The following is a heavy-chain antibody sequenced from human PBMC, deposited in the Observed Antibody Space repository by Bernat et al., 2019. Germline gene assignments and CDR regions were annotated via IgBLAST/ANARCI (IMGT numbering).Heavy chain of an antibody. D-gene: IGHD3-9*01. Sequence: QVQLVESGGGVVQPGRSLRLSCAASGFTFSSYGMHWVRQAPGKGLEWVAVISYDGSNKYYADSVKGRFTISRDNSKNTLYLQMNSLRAEDTAVYYCAKATYYDILTGYYDYWGHGTLVTVSS. V-gene: IGHV3-30*18. J-gene: IGHJ4*01. CDR2: ISYDGSNK. CDR1: GFTFSSYG. CDR3: AKATYYDILTGYYDY.